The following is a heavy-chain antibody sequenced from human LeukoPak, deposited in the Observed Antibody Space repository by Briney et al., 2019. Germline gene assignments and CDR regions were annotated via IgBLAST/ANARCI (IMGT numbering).Heavy chain of an antibody. V-gene: IGHV4-34*01. CDR3: ASEMATINAFDI. Sequence: PSETLSLTCAVYGGSFSGYYWSWIRQPPGKGLEWIGEINHSGSTNYNPSLKSRVTISVDTSKNQFSLKLSSVTAADTAVYYCASEMATINAFDIWGQGTMVIVSS. D-gene: IGHD5-24*01. CDR2: INHSGST. CDR1: GGSFSGYY. J-gene: IGHJ3*02.